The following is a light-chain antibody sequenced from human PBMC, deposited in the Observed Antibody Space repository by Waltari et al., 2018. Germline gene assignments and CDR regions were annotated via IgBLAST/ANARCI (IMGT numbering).Light chain of an antibody. J-gene: IGKJ1*01. CDR1: QSISSY. Sequence: DIQMTQSPSSLSASVGDRVTITCRASQSISSYLHWYQQKPGKAPKLLIYAASSLQSGVPSRFSGSVSVTDFTLTISSLQPEDFATYYCQQSYSTPPTFGQGTKVEIK. V-gene: IGKV1-39*01. CDR3: QQSYSTPPT. CDR2: AAS.